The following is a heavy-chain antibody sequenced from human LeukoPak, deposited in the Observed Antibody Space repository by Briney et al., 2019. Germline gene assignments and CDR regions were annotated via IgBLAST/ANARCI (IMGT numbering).Heavy chain of an antibody. CDR2: INHSGST. D-gene: IGHD3-3*01. J-gene: IGHJ4*02. CDR3: ARARRAGYDFWSGYLFVFDY. V-gene: IGHV4-34*01. Sequence: SETLSLTCAVYGGSFSGYYWSWIRQPPGKGLEWIGEINHSGSTNHNPSLKSRVTISVGTSKNQFSLKLSSVTAADTAVYYCARARRAGYDFWSGYLFVFDYWGQGTLVTVSS. CDR1: GGSFSGYY.